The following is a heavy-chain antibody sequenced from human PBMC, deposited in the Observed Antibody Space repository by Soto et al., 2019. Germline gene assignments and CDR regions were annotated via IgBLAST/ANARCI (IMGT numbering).Heavy chain of an antibody. D-gene: IGHD5-12*01. CDR3: VREGRGSFDF. V-gene: IGHV3-23*01. J-gene: IGHJ3*01. CDR1: GFIFTNYA. CDR2: IGGRGNSA. Sequence: EVQVSESGGGLVRPGGSLRLSCAASGFIFTNYAMNWVRQAPGKGLEWVSVIGGRGNSAYYADSVQGRFTISRDNSKNTLSLQMSSLTVDDTAIYYCVREGRGSFDFWGRGTMVTVSS.